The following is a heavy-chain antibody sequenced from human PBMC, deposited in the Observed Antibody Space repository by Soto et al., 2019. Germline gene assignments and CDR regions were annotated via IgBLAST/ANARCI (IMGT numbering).Heavy chain of an antibody. Sequence: ALVKVSCKASGYTFTGYGISWGRQAPGQGLEWMGWINPNSGGTNYAQKFQGWVTMTRDTSISTAYMELSRLRSDDTAVYYCARGSTTGMYADYWGQGTLVTVSS. CDR3: ARGSTTGMYADY. CDR2: INPNSGGT. V-gene: IGHV1-2*04. CDR1: GYTFTGYG. D-gene: IGHD1-1*01. J-gene: IGHJ4*02.